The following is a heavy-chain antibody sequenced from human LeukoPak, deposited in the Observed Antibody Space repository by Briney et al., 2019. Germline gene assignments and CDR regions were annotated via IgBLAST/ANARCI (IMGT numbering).Heavy chain of an antibody. CDR3: ARSGGTWIYNY. J-gene: IGHJ4*02. CDR1: GGSFSGYY. CDR2: INHSGST. V-gene: IGHV4-34*01. D-gene: IGHD1-7*01. Sequence: SETLSLTCAVYGGSFSGYYWSWIRQPPGKGLEWIGEINHSGSTNYSPSLKSLVTISVDTSKNQFSLKLTSVTAAATAVYYCARSGGTWIYNYWGQGTLVTVSS.